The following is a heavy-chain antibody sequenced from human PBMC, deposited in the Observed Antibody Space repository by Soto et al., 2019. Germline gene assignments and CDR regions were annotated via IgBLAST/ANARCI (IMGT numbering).Heavy chain of an antibody. J-gene: IGHJ4*02. CDR3: RIAAAGTPFGY. Sequence: QLQLQESGPGLVKPSETLSLTCTVSGGSISSSSYYWGWIRQPPGKGLEWIGSIYYSGSTYYNPSLKSRVTISVDTSKNQFSLKLSSVTAADTAVYYCRIAAAGTPFGYWGQGTLVTVSS. D-gene: IGHD6-13*01. V-gene: IGHV4-39*01. CDR1: GGSISSSSYY. CDR2: IYYSGST.